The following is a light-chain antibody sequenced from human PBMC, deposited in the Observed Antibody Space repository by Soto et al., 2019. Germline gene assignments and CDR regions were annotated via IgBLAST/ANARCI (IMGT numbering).Light chain of an antibody. CDR2: SNN. V-gene: IGLV1-44*01. J-gene: IGLJ2*01. CDR1: SSNIGSNT. CDR3: AAWDDSLNGVV. Sequence: QSVLTQPPSASGTPGQRVTISCSGSSSNIGSNTVNWFQQIPGTALKLLIYSNNQRPSWVPDRFSGSKSGTIASLAISGLQSEDEVDYYCAAWDDSLNGVVFGGGTKLTVL.